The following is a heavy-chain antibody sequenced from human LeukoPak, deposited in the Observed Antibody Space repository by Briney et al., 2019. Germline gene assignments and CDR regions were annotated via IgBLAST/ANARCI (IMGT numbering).Heavy chain of an antibody. CDR1: GFTFSSFV. CDR2: ISDRGDST. Sequence: PGGSLRLSSAASGFTFSSFVMNWVRQAPGKGLEWVSTISDRGDSTYYADSVKGRFTISRDNSKNTLYLQMNSLRAEDTAVYYCAKCTRGWFEDYWGQGTLVTVSS. D-gene: IGHD6-19*01. J-gene: IGHJ4*02. V-gene: IGHV3-23*01. CDR3: AKCTRGWFEDY.